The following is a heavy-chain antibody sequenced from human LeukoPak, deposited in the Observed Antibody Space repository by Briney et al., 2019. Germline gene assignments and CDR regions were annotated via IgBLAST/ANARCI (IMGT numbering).Heavy chain of an antibody. Sequence: GGSLRLSCAASGFTFDDYAMHWVRQAPGKGLEWVPLISGDGGSTYYADSVKGRFTISRDNSKNSLYLQMNSLRTEDTALYYCAKDSGLGYYDSSGYYDYWGQGTLVTVSS. CDR1: GFTFDDYA. J-gene: IGHJ4*02. CDR3: AKDSGLGYYDSSGYYDY. V-gene: IGHV3-43*02. D-gene: IGHD3-22*01. CDR2: ISGDGGST.